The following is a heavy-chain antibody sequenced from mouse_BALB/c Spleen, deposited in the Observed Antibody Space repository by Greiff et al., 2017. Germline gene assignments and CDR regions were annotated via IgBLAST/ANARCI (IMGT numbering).Heavy chain of an antibody. CDR2: ISTYYGDA. D-gene: IGHD2-1*01. J-gene: IGHJ4*01. CDR1: GYTFTDYA. V-gene: IGHV1S137*01. CDR3: ARELYGNYPYYAMDY. Sequence: VQLQQSGAELVRPGVSVKISCKGSGYTFTDYAMHWVKQSHAKSLEWIGVISTYYGDASYNQKFKGKATMTVDKSSSTAYMELARLTSEDSAIYYCARELYGNYPYYAMDYWGQGTSVTVSS.